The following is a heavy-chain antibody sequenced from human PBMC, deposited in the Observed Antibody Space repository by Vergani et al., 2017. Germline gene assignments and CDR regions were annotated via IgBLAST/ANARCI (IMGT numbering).Heavy chain of an antibody. CDR2: IYTSGST. CDR3: ARGLTGTRGDY. J-gene: IGHJ4*02. V-gene: IGHV4-61*02. CDR1: GGSIRSGSYY. Sequence: QVQLQESGPGLVKPSQTLSLTCTVSGGSIRSGSYYWSWIRQPAGKGLGWIGRIYTSGSTNYNPSLKSRVTISVDTSKNQFSLKLSSVTAADTAVYYCARGLTGTRGDYWGQGTLVTVSS. D-gene: IGHD1-7*01.